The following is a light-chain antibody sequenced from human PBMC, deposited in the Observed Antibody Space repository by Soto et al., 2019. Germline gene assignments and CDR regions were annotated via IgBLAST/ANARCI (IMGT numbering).Light chain of an antibody. CDR1: QGINNL. CDR3: LQHDTYQFT. CDR2: AEY. Sequence: DLQMTQSPSSLSASVGDRVTITCRASQGINNLLGWYQQGPGKAPKRRIYAEYNLEGGVPSRFSGSGSGTEFTLTISSLQPEDFATYYCLQHDTYQFTFGPGTKVDVK. V-gene: IGKV1-17*01. J-gene: IGKJ3*01.